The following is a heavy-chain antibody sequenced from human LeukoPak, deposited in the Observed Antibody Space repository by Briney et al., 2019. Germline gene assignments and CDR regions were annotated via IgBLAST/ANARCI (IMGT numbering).Heavy chain of an antibody. V-gene: IGHV4-31*03. CDR2: IYYSGST. D-gene: IGHD5-18*01. Sequence: SETLSLTCTVSGGSISSGGYYWSWIRQHPGKGLEWIGYIYYSGSTYYNPSLKSRVAISVDTSKNQFSLKLSSVTAADTAVYYCARDSMVNGGLDYWGQGTLVTVSS. J-gene: IGHJ4*02. CDR1: GGSISSGGYY. CDR3: ARDSMVNGGLDY.